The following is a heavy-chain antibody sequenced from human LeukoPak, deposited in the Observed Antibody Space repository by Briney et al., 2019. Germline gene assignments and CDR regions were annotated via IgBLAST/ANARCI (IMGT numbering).Heavy chain of an antibody. D-gene: IGHD6-6*01. CDR1: GGSFSGYY. V-gene: IGHV4-34*01. J-gene: IGHJ4*02. CDR2: INHSGST. Sequence: PSETLSLTCAVYGGSFSGYYWSWIRRPPGKGLEWIGEINHSGSTNYNPSLKSRVTISVDTSKNQFSLKLSSVTAADTAVYYCASEYSSSSSRYFDYWGQGTLVTVSS. CDR3: ASEYSSSSSRYFDY.